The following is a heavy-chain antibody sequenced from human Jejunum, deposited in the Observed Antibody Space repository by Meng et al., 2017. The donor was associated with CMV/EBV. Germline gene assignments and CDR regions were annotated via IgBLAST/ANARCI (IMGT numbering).Heavy chain of an antibody. D-gene: IGHD2-8*02. J-gene: IGHJ4*02. CDR1: GFTFSSFA. V-gene: IGHV3-23*03. CDR2: VSGGGT. Sequence: RLSCAGSGFTFSSFAKGGVRQAEGRRREWVSIVSGGGTYYADSVKGRFTISRDNSKNTLYLQMNSLRAEDTALYYYVKGLTVFEYWGQGTLVTVSS. CDR3: VKGLTVFEY.